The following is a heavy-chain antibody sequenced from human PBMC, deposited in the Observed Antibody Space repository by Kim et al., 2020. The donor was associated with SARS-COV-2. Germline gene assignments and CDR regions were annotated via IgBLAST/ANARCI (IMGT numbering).Heavy chain of an antibody. Sequence: GGSLRLSCAASGFTFNNYAMTWVRQAPGKGLEWVSGISGSGGATYYADSVKGRFTISRDSSNNTLYLQMNSLRAEDTAVYYCAKDRSGVPAAMNYWGQGTLVTVSS. V-gene: IGHV3-23*01. J-gene: IGHJ4*02. CDR3: AKDRSGVPAAMNY. CDR2: ISGSGGAT. D-gene: IGHD2-2*01. CDR1: GFTFNNYA.